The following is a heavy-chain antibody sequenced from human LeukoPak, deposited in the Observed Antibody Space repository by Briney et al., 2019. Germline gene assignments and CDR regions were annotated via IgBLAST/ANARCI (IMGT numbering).Heavy chain of an antibody. Sequence: GGSLRLSCAASGFTFSSYAMHWVRQAPGKGLEWLAVISYDESNKYYADSVKGRFTISRDNSKNTLYLQMNSLRAEDTAVYYCASSKVTTTSYGMDVWGQGTTVTVSS. D-gene: IGHD4-17*01. CDR1: GFTFSSYA. CDR2: ISYDESNK. V-gene: IGHV3-30*14. J-gene: IGHJ6*02. CDR3: ASSKVTTTSYGMDV.